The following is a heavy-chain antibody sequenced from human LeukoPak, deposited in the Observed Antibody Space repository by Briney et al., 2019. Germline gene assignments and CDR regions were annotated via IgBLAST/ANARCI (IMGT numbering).Heavy chain of an antibody. V-gene: IGHV1-2*02. J-gene: IGHJ6*03. Sequence: ASVKVSFKASGYTFTGYYMHWVRQAPGQGLEWMGWINPSSGGTNYAQKFQGRVTMTRDTSISTAYMELSRLRSDDTAVYYCARGAGYCSSTSCYTLYYYYYYMDVWGKGTTVTVSS. CDR3: ARGAGYCSSTSCYTLYYYYYYMDV. D-gene: IGHD2-2*02. CDR1: GYTFTGYY. CDR2: INPSSGGT.